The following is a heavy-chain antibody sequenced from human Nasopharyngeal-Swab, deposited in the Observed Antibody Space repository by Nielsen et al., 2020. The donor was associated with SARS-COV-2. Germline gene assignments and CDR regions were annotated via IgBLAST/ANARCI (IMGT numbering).Heavy chain of an antibody. J-gene: IGHJ4*02. CDR1: GFTFSSYG. V-gene: IGHV3-30*03. CDR3: ARGPWKQWLVLLVASPFDY. D-gene: IGHD6-19*01. Sequence: GGSLRLSCAASGFTFSSYGMHWVRQAPGKGLEWVAVISYDGSNKYCADSVKGRFTISRDNSKNTLYLQMNSLRAEDTAVYYCARGPWKQWLVLLVASPFDYWGQGTLVTVSS. CDR2: ISYDGSNK.